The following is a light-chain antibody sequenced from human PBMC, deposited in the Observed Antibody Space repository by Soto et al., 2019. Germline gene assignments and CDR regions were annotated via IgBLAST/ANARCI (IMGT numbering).Light chain of an antibody. CDR1: QSVNNDY. J-gene: IGKJ1*01. Sequence: ETVLTQSPGTLSLSPGERATLSCRATQSVNNDYLAWYQQRPGLAPRLLIFGASGRATGIPDRFSGSGSGTDFTLTISRLEPEDFAVYYCQQYGSSGTFGQGTKV. CDR2: GAS. CDR3: QQYGSSGT. V-gene: IGKV3-20*01.